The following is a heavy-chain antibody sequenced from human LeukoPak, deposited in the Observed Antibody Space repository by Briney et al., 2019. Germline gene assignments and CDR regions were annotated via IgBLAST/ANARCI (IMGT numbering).Heavy chain of an antibody. V-gene: IGHV3-30*18. D-gene: IGHD3-10*01. J-gene: IGHJ6*04. Sequence: GRSLRLSCAASGFSFSAYGMHWVRQAPGTGLEWVAVISSDGSKKYYADSAKGRFTISRDNSKNTLSLQMNSLRAEDTAVYYCAKERKDVSLWFVGLRPDGMDVWGKGTTVTVSS. CDR1: GFSFSAYG. CDR2: ISSDGSKK. CDR3: AKERKDVSLWFVGLRPDGMDV.